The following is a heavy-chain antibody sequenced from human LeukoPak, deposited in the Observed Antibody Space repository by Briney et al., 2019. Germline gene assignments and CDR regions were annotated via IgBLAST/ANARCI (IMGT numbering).Heavy chain of an antibody. CDR2: LHPSGGRT. CDR3: ARGTTDDY. J-gene: IGHJ4*02. CDR1: GYTFTSYY. Sequence: ASVNVSCKASGYTFTSYYIDWVRQAPAHGLEWMGVLHPSGGRTRYAQKFQGRVTMTGDPSTRTVYMELSSLTSADTAVYYCARGTTDDYWGQGTLVTVSS. D-gene: IGHD1-1*01. V-gene: IGHV1-46*01.